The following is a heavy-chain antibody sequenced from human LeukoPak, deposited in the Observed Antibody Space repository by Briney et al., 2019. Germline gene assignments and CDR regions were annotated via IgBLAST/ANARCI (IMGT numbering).Heavy chain of an antibody. CDR2: ISGSGGST. CDR1: GLTFSSYA. Sequence: GGSLRLSCAASGLTFSSYAMSWVRQAPGKGLEWVSAISGSGGSTYYADSVKGRFTISRDNSKNTLYLQMNSLRAEDTAVYYCAKEGVAAAGTRQAFFDPWGQGTLVTVSS. CDR3: AKEGVAAAGTRQAFFDP. V-gene: IGHV3-23*01. D-gene: IGHD6-13*01. J-gene: IGHJ5*02.